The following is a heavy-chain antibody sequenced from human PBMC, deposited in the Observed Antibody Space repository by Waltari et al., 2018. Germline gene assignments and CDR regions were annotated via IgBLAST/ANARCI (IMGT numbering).Heavy chain of an antibody. Sequence: QVQLVESGGGVVQPGGSLRLSCAASGFTFISYGLHWVRQAPGKGLEWVAFIRYDGSNKYYADSVKGRFTISRDNSKNTLYLQMNSLRAEDTAVYYCAKGRGGYDYWGQGTLVTVSS. CDR3: AKGRGGYDY. V-gene: IGHV3-30*02. CDR2: IRYDGSNK. CDR1: GFTFISYG. D-gene: IGHD3-10*01. J-gene: IGHJ4*02.